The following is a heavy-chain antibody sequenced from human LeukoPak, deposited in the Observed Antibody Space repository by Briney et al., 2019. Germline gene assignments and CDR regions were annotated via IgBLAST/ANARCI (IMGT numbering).Heavy chain of an antibody. CDR1: GGSISSYY. V-gene: IGHV4-59*01. CDR2: IYYSGST. CDR3: ARDLLGGDDAFDI. Sequence: SETLSLTCTVSGGSISSYYWSWLRQPPGKGLEWIGYIYYSGSTNYNPSLKSRVTISVDTSKNQFSLKLSSVTAADTAVYYCARDLLGGDDAFDIWGQGTMVTVSS. J-gene: IGHJ3*02.